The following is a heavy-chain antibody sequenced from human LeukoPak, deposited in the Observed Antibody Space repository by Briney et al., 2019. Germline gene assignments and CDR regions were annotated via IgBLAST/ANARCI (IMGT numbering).Heavy chain of an antibody. CDR1: GFNFNNFA. CDR2: MTGPADTT. CDR3: AKGAEIDH. Sequence: PGGSLRLSCAASGFNFNNFAMSWVRQAPGKGPEWLSAMTGPADTTYYAESVKGRFTISRDYSKSMVYLQITSLRVEDTAIYYCAKGAEIDHWGQGTLVTVSS. V-gene: IGHV3-23*01. J-gene: IGHJ4*02.